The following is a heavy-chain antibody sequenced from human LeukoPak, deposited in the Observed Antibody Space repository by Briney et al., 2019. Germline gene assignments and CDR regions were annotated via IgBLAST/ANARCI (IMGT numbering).Heavy chain of an antibody. J-gene: IGHJ5*02. V-gene: IGHV4-59*01. CDR1: GGSISSYY. CDR2: IYYSGST. Sequence: SETLSLTCTVSGGSISSYYWSWIRQPPGKGLEWIGYIYYSGSTNYNPSLKSRVTISADTSKNQFSLKLSSVTAADTAVYYCASLSSGSYNWFDPWGQGTLVTVSS. CDR3: ASLSSGSYNWFDP. D-gene: IGHD1-26*01.